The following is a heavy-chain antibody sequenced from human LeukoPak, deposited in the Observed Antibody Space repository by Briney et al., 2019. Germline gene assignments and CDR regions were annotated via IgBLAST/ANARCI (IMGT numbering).Heavy chain of an antibody. D-gene: IGHD3-22*01. Sequence: ASVKVSCKASGYTFTSYGIAWVRQAPGQGLEWMGWISAYNGNTNYAQNLQGRVTMTTDTSTSTAYMELRSLRSDDTAVYYCTRGFFYYGSSGYYGYYYDIDVWGQGTTVTVSS. V-gene: IGHV1-18*01. CDR2: ISAYNGNT. CDR3: TRGFFYYGSSGYYGYYYDIDV. J-gene: IGHJ6*02. CDR1: GYTFTSYG.